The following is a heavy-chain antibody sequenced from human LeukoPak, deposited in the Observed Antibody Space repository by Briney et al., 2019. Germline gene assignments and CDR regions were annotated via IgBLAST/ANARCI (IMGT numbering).Heavy chain of an antibody. CDR3: ARLLGVRGVKFFWRTIDY. CDR2: IKQDGSEK. CDR1: GFTFSSYW. D-gene: IGHD3-10*01. Sequence: PGGSLRLSCAASGFTFSSYWMSWVRQAPGKGLEWVANIKQDGSEKYYVDSVKGRFTISRDNAKNSLYLQMNSLRAEDTAVYYCARLLGVRGVKFFWRTIDYWGQGTLVTVSS. J-gene: IGHJ4*02. V-gene: IGHV3-7*01.